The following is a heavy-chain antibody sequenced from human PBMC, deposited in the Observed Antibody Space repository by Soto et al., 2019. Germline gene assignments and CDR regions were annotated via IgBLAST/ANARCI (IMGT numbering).Heavy chain of an antibody. Sequence: GGSLRLSCAASGFTFSSYAMSWVRQTPGKGLGWFSAISGSGGSTYYADSVKGRFTISRDNSKNTLYLQMNSLRAEDTAVYYCAKDLSSTLGAKRYYYSGMDVWGQGTTVTVSS. CDR3: AKDLSSTLGAKRYYYSGMDV. V-gene: IGHV3-23*01. CDR2: ISGSGGST. J-gene: IGHJ6*02. CDR1: GFTFSSYA. D-gene: IGHD6-6*01.